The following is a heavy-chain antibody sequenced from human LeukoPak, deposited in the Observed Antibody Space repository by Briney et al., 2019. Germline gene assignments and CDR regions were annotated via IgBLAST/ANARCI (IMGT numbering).Heavy chain of an antibody. V-gene: IGHV4-59*01. CDR2: IYYSGST. Sequence: PSETLSLTCTVSGGSISSYYWSWIRQPPGKGLEWIGYIYYSGSTNYKPSLKSRVTISVDTSKNQFSLKLSSVTAADTAVYYCARDQGRVVPAYYFDYWGQGTLVTVSS. D-gene: IGHD2-2*01. J-gene: IGHJ4*02. CDR3: ARDQGRVVPAYYFDY. CDR1: GGSISSYY.